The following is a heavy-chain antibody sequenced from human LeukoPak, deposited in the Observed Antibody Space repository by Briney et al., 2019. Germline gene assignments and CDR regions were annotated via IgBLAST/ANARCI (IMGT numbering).Heavy chain of an antibody. J-gene: IGHJ4*02. CDR1: GYAFNIYD. CDR3: AVHLPGDYLDR. CDR2: MNPDSGNT. V-gene: IGHV1-8*01. Sequence: ASVRVSCKASGYAFNIYDINWVRQATGQGLEWMGWMNPDSGNTGFAQKLQGRVTVTRNTSITTAYMELSSLRFEDTAVYYCAVHLPGDYLDRWGQGTLVTVSS.